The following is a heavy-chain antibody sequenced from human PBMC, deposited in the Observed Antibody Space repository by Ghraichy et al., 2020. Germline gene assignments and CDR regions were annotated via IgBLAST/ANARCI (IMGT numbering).Heavy chain of an antibody. CDR3: ARENSVAGTRAFDI. CDR2: IWNDGSIK. CDR1: EFSFSSYS. D-gene: IGHD6-19*01. J-gene: IGHJ3*02. Sequence: LSRTCAASEFSFSSYSIHWVRQAPGKGLEWVAVIWNDGSIKYYADSVEGRFTISRDNSKNTLYLQMNSLRAEDTAVYYCARENSVAGTRAFDIWGQGTMVTVSS. V-gene: IGHV3-33*01.